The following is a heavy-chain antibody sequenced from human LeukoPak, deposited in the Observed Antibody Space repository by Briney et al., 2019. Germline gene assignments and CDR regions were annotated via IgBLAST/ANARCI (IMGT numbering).Heavy chain of an antibody. D-gene: IGHD2-15*01. V-gene: IGHV5-51*03. CDR2: IYPGDSDT. CDR3: ARLVCSGGSCYPGAFDI. Sequence: GESLKISCKGSGYSFTSYWIGWVRQMPGKGLEWMGIIYPGDSDTRYSPSFQGQVTISADKSISTAYLQWSSLKASDTAMYYRARLVCSGGSCYPGAFDIWGQGTMVTVSS. J-gene: IGHJ3*02. CDR1: GYSFTSYW.